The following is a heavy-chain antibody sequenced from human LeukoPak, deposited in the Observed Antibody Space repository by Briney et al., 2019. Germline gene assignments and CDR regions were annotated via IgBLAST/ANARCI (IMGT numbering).Heavy chain of an antibody. CDR3: AKDVTRSGWLEGPDY. Sequence: PGGSLRLSCAASGFTFSSYAMSWVRQAPGKGLEWVSAISGSGGSTYYADSVKGRFTISRDNSKNTLYLQMNSLRAEDTAVYYCAKDVTRSGWLEGPDYWGQGTLVPVPS. V-gene: IGHV3-23*01. J-gene: IGHJ4*02. D-gene: IGHD6-19*01. CDR2: ISGSGGST. CDR1: GFTFSSYA.